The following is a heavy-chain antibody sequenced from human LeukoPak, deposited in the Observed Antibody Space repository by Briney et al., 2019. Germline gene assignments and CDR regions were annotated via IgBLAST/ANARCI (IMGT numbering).Heavy chain of an antibody. Sequence: GGSLRLSCAASGFTFSCYAMHWVRQAPGKGLEWVAVISYDGSNKYYADSVKGRFTISRDNSKNTLYLQMNSLRAEDTAVYYCARDRDFDYWGQGTLVTVSS. V-gene: IGHV3-30-3*01. CDR3: ARDRDFDY. CDR2: ISYDGSNK. J-gene: IGHJ4*02. CDR1: GFTFSCYA.